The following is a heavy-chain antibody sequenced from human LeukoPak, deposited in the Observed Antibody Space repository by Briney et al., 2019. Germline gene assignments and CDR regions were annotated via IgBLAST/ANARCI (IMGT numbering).Heavy chain of an antibody. J-gene: IGHJ4*02. CDR3: ASPAGGSGTPRHY. Sequence: SSETLSLTCAVYGGSFSGYYWGWIGQPPGKGLEWIGEINHSGSTNYNPSLKSRVTISVDTSKNQFSLKLSSVTAAATAVYYCASPAGGSGTPRHYWGQGTLVTVSS. CDR1: GGSFSGYY. V-gene: IGHV4-34*01. D-gene: IGHD3-10*01. CDR2: INHSGST.